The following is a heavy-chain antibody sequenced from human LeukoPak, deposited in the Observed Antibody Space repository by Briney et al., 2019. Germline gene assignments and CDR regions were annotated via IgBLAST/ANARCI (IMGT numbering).Heavy chain of an antibody. CDR3: ARQQYYYDNSGSWFYYYGMDV. CDR1: GGSISGYF. CDR2: IYYSGST. D-gene: IGHD3-22*01. V-gene: IGHV4-59*08. J-gene: IGHJ6*02. Sequence: SETLSLTCTVSGGSISGYFWSWIRQPPGRGLEWIGYIYYSGSTNYNPSLKSRVTISVDTSKNQFSLKLSSVTAADTALYYCARQQYYYDNSGSWFYYYGMDVWGPGTTVTVSS.